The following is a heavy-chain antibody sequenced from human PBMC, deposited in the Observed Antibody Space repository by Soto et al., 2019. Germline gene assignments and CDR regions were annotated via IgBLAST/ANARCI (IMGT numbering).Heavy chain of an antibody. V-gene: IGHV1-2*02. D-gene: IGHD5-12*01. CDR1: GYTFTGHY. J-gene: IGHJ4*02. CDR3: GRGRSGQIVVFY. Sequence: ASVKVSCKASGYTFTGHYIHWVRQAPEQGPEWMGEIGPESGATRYAQKFQGRVTMTRDMSITTVYMELNNLSPDDTAVYYCGRGRSGQIVVFYWGQGTLGTVSS. CDR2: IGPESGAT.